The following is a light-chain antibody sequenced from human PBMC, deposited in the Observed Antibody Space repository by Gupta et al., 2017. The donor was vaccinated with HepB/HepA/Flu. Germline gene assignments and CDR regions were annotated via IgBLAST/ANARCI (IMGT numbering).Light chain of an antibody. J-gene: IGLJ1*01. V-gene: IGLV2-14*01. CDR2: DVS. CDR3: SSYTSSSTLGGYV. CDR1: SSDVGGYNY. Sequence: QSALTQPASVSGSPGPSITISCTGTSSDVGGYNYVSWYQQHPGKAPKLMIYDVSNRPSGVSNRFSGSKSGNTASLTISGLQAEDEAEYYCSSYTSSSTLGGYVFGTGTKVTVL.